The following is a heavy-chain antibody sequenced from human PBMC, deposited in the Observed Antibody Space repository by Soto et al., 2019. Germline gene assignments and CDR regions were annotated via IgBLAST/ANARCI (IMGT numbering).Heavy chain of an antibody. CDR1: GGSIISSSYY. D-gene: IGHD6-13*01. CDR3: AGYSSSWPFDP. V-gene: IGHV4-39*01. J-gene: IGHJ5*02. CDR2: IYYSGST. Sequence: SEALSLTCTVSGGSIISSSYYWGLIRQPPGKGLEWIGSIYYSGSTYYNPSLKSRVTISVDTSKNQFSLKLSSVTAADTAVYYCAGYSSSWPFDPWGQGTLVTVSS.